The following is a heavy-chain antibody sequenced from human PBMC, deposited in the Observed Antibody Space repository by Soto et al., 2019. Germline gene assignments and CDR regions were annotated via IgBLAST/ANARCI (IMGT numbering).Heavy chain of an antibody. Sequence: GASVKVSCKASGYTFTCYGIHWLRQAPGQRLAWTAWINAGNGNTKSSEKFQGRVTITRDTSAITAYQELSSLRSEDTAVCKGARAGITVVRVVIKKNLEAWGQGARATASS. D-gene: IGHD3-10*01. CDR3: ARAGITVVRVVIKKNLEA. CDR1: GYTFTCYG. J-gene: IGHJ6*01. CDR2: INAGNGNT. V-gene: IGHV1-3*01.